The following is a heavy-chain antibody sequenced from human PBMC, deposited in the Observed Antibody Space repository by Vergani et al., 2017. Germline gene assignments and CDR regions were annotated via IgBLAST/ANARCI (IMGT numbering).Heavy chain of an antibody. CDR2: TYYRSKWYN. Sequence: QVQLQQSGPGLVKPSQTLSLTCAISGDSVSSNSAAWNWIRPSPSRDLEWLGRTYYRSKWYNDYAVSVKSLITINPDTSKNQFSLQLNSVTHEDTAVYYCASDGTRPSPTGFDHWGQGTLVTVSS. J-gene: IGHJ5*02. CDR1: GDSVSSNSAA. D-gene: IGHD1-7*01. V-gene: IGHV6-1*01. CDR3: ASDGTRPSPTGFDH.